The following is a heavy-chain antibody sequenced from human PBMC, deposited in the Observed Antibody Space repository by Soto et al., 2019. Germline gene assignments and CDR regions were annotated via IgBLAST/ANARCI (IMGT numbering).Heavy chain of an antibody. CDR3: ATMNGYFEY. CDR2: ITATGDRT. J-gene: IGHJ4*02. CDR1: GFRFSSYS. D-gene: IGHD3-22*01. Sequence: GGSLRLSCADSGFRFSSYSMSWVRQTPGKGLEWVAAITATGDRTYYADSVTGRFTISRDNSKKTHYLQMTSLRAEGTAMYYCATMNGYFEYWGQGTPVTVSS. V-gene: IGHV3-23*01.